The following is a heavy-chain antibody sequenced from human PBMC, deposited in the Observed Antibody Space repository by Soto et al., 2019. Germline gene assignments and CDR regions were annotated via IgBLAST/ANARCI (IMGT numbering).Heavy chain of an antibody. CDR1: GFTFSDAW. Sequence: GGSLRLSCAASGFTFSDAWMIWVRQAPGKGLEWVGRIKRKSDGGTTDYAAPVKGRFTISRDDSANTLYLQMNSLKTEDTAVYFCAVNDYLDYWGQGALVTVSS. J-gene: IGHJ4*02. V-gene: IGHV3-15*01. CDR3: AVNDYLDY. CDR2: IKRKSDGGTT.